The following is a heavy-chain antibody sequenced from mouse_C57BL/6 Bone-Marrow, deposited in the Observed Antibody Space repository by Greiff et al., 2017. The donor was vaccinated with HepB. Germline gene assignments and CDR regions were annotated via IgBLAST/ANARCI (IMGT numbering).Heavy chain of an antibody. CDR2: IHPNSGST. J-gene: IGHJ2*01. V-gene: IGHV1-64*01. CDR3: ARGVGDGYYVGTSHDY. D-gene: IGHD2-3*01. CDR1: GYTFNSYW. Sequence: QVQLQQPGAELVKPGASVKLSCKASGYTFNSYWMHWVKQRPGQGLEWIGMIHPNSGSTNYNEKFKSKATLTVDKSSSTAYMQLSSLTSEDSAVYYCARGVGDGYYVGTSHDYWGQGTTLTVSS.